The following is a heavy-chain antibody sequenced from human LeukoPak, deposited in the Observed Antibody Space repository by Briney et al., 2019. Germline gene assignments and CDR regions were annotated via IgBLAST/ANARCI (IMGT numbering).Heavy chain of an antibody. J-gene: IGHJ5*01. Sequence: PSETLSLTCTVSGGSVSSGSYYWSWIRQPPGKALEWIGYLYYSGSTNYNPSLGRRVTISLDTPKNRFSLNLSSVTAADTAVYYCARLSSGNCFDSWGQGTLVTVSS. V-gene: IGHV4-61*03. D-gene: IGHD6-19*01. CDR1: GGSVSSGSYY. CDR3: ARLSSGNCFDS. CDR2: LYYSGST.